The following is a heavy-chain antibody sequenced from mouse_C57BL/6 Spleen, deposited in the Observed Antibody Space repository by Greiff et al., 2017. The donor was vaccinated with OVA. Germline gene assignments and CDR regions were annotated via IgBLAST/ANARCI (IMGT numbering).Heavy chain of an antibody. CDR2: IYPGDGDT. CDR3: ARSNWDGRGYFDY. Sequence: QVQLQQSGAELVKPGASVKISCKASGYAFSSYWMNWVKQRPGKGLEWIGQIYPGDGDTNYNGKFKGKATLTADKSSSTAYMQLSSLTSEDSAVYFCARSNWDGRGYFDYWGQGTTLTVSS. J-gene: IGHJ2*01. D-gene: IGHD4-1*01. V-gene: IGHV1-80*01. CDR1: GYAFSSYW.